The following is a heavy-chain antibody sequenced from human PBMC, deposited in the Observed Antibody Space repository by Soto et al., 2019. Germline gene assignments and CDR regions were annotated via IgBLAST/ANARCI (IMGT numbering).Heavy chain of an antibody. V-gene: IGHV3-23*01. J-gene: IGHJ4*02. Sequence: EEQLLESGGGLVQPGGSLRLSCAASGLTFSRYAMSWVRQAPGKGLEWVSIINPSGGITYYGDSVKGRFTISRDNSKNTLSLQMNRRTAEDTAVYYSATRLRPSALYTYHFAYRSQGTPFPVSP. D-gene: IGHD1-20*01. CDR2: INPSGGIT. CDR1: GLTFSRYA. CDR3: ATRLRPSALYTYHFAY.